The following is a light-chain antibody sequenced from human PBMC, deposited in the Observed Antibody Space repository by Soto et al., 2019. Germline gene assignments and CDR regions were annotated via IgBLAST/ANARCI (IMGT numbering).Light chain of an antibody. CDR3: QEYDGAPPIT. CDR1: QSLNSN. J-gene: IGKJ5*01. CDR2: DAS. V-gene: IGKV3-20*01. Sequence: TQSPVILSVSPGERATVSCRASQSLNSNLAWYQQKRGQAPTLLIFDASSRASGTPERFSGSGSGTDFTLTISRLEPEDFAVYYCQEYDGAPPITFGLGTRLEIK.